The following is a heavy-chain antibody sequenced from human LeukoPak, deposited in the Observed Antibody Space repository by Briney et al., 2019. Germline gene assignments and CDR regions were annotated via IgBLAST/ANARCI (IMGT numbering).Heavy chain of an antibody. Sequence: ASVKVSCKASGYTFTNHYMHWVRQAPEQGLEWMGIINPSGGSTSYAQKFQGRVTMTRDTSTSTVYMELSSLRSEDTAMYYCGREGPYCSSTSCYGGFDYWGQGTLVTVSS. CDR1: GYTFTNHY. V-gene: IGHV1-46*01. CDR3: GREGPYCSSTSCYGGFDY. J-gene: IGHJ4*02. CDR2: INPSGGST. D-gene: IGHD2-2*01.